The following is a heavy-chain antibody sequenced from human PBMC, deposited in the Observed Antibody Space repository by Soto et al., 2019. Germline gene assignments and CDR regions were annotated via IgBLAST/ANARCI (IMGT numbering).Heavy chain of an antibody. V-gene: IGHV3-30*03. J-gene: IGHJ6*02. CDR1: GFSFGSYA. CDR3: ARDLAPTERDSYYYGLDV. Sequence: PGGSLRLSCAASGFSFGSYAMYWVRQPPGKGLEWVATVSYEGSIAYYSDSVKGRFTISRDNSMHTIYLQMNSLRAEDSALYYCARDLAPTERDSYYYGLDVWGQGTRVTVSS. CDR2: VSYEGSIA.